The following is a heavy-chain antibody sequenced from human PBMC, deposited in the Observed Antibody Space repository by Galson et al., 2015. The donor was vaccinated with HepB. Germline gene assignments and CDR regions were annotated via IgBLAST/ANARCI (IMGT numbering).Heavy chain of an antibody. Sequence: CAISGDSVSSSTGAWNWIRQSPSRGLEWLGRTYYRSKWYNDYAVSVKSRITINPDTSKNQFSLHLNSVTPEDTAVYYCASGSAFDVWGQGTVVTVSS. D-gene: IGHD2-15*01. CDR2: TYYRSKWYN. CDR1: GDSVSSSTGA. CDR3: ASGSAFDV. J-gene: IGHJ3*01. V-gene: IGHV6-1*01.